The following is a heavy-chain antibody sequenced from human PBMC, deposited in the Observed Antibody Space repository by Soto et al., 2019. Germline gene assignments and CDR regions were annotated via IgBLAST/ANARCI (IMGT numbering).Heavy chain of an antibody. CDR2: IIPILGIA. CDR1: GGTFSSYT. J-gene: IGHJ6*02. D-gene: IGHD2-15*01. CDR3: AREGYCSGGSCYDYYYGMDV. V-gene: IGHV1-69*08. Sequence: QVQLVQSGAEVKKPGSSVKVSCKASGGTFSSYTISWVRQAPGQGLERMGRIIPILGIANYAQKFQGRVTITADKSTSTAYMELSSLRSEDTAVYYCAREGYCSGGSCYDYYYGMDVWGQGTTVTVSS.